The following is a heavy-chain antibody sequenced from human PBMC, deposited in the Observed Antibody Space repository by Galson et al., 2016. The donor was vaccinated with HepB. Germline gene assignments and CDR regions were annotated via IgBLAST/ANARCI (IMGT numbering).Heavy chain of an antibody. CDR2: ISGDAGGT. V-gene: IGHV3-43*02. CDR1: GFTCDDYA. CDR3: AKGDGGYYLVVDP. Sequence: SLRLSCAASGFTCDDYAMHWVRQVPGKGLEMVSLISGDAGGTYYADSVKGRFTISRDNGKTSLYLQMNTLRTEDTDLYNCAKGDGGYYLVVDPWGQGTLVTVSS. J-gene: IGHJ5*02. D-gene: IGHD4-17*01.